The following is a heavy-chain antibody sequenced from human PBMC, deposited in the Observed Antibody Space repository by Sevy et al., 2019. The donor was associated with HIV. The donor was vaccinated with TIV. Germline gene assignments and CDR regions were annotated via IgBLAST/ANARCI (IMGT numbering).Heavy chain of an antibody. D-gene: IGHD3-10*01. CDR1: GFTFSSYA. V-gene: IGHV3-30-3*01. CDR3: ARENYGNNYFDY. Sequence: SLRLSCAASGFTFSSYAMHWVRQAPGKGLEWVAVMAYDGSNEYYADSVKGRFSISRDNSKSTLFLQMNSLRTEDAAVYYCARENYGNNYFDYWGQGTLVTVSS. J-gene: IGHJ4*02. CDR2: MAYDGSNE.